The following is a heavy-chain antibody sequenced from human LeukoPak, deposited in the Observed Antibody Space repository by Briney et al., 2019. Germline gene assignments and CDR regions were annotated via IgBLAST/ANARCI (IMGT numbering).Heavy chain of an antibody. J-gene: IGHJ4*02. V-gene: IGHV3-30*18. CDR3: AKDQYSRDQGGY. Sequence: PGRSLRLSCAASGFTFSSYGMHWVRQAPGKGLEWVAVISYDGSNKYYADSVKGRFTISRDNSKNTLYLQMNSLRAEDTAVYYCAKDQYSRDQGGYWGQGTLVTVSS. D-gene: IGHD6-6*01. CDR1: GFTFSSYG. CDR2: ISYDGSNK.